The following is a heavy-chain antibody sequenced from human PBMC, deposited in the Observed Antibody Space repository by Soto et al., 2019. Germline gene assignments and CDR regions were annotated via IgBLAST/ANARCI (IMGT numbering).Heavy chain of an antibody. J-gene: IGHJ5*02. CDR3: AREEATLERLRLWFDP. CDR2: INHSGST. D-gene: IGHD2-21*01. CDR1: GGSFSGYY. V-gene: IGHV4-34*01. Sequence: QVQLQQWGAGLLKPSETLSLTCAVYGGSFSGYYWSWIRQPPGKGLEWIGEINHSGSTNYNPSLKSRVTISVDTSKNQFSLKLSSVTAADTAVYYCAREEATLERLRLWFDPWGQGTLVTVSS.